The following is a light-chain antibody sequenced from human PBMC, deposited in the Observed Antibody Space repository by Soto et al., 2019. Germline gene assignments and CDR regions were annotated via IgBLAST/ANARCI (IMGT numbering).Light chain of an antibody. Sequence: EIVLTQSPGTLSLSPGERATLSCRASQSVSSNFLAWYQEKPGQAPRLLIYGASKRATGIPDRFSGSGSGTDFTLTISSLEPEDFAVYYCHQRSNWPPDTFGQGTRLEI. CDR1: QSVSSNF. CDR2: GAS. V-gene: IGKV3D-20*02. CDR3: HQRSNWPPDT. J-gene: IGKJ5*01.